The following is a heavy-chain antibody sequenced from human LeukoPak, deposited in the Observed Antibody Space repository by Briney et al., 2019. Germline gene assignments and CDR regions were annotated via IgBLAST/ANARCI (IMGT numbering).Heavy chain of an antibody. CDR3: ARGSSGYYPFYYYYYMDV. CDR1: GYTFTSYD. V-gene: IGHV1-8*03. CDR2: MNPNSGNT. J-gene: IGHJ6*03. Sequence: ASVKVSCKASGYTFTSYDINWVRQATGQGLEWMGWMNPNSGNTGYAQKFQGRVTITRNTSISTAYMELSSLRSEDTAVYYCARGSSGYYPFYYYYYMDVWGKGTTVTVSS. D-gene: IGHD3-22*01.